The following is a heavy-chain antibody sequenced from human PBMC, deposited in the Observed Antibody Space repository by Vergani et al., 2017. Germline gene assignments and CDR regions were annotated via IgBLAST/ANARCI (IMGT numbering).Heavy chain of an antibody. J-gene: IGHJ5*02. D-gene: IGHD6-19*01. V-gene: IGHV4-39*01. Sequence: QLQLQESCPGLVKPSATLSLTCSVSGASIRSSNYYWGWIRQPPGKGLEWIASIYYSGSTYYNPSLKSRVTIAGDTSKNQFSLKLSSVTAADTAVYFCARHSTVEWLVKLGWIDPWGQGILVTVSS. CDR1: GASIRSSNYY. CDR3: ARHSTVEWLVKLGWIDP. CDR2: IYYSGST.